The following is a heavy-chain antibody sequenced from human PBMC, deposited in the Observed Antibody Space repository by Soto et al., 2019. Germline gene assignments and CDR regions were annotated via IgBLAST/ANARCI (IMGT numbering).Heavy chain of an antibody. CDR2: IDYSGST. D-gene: IGHD6-13*01. Sequence: PSETLSLTCTVSGGSISSGDYYWTWIRQPPGKGLEWIGYIDYSGSTYYSPSLKSRITMSVDTSKNQFSLKLRSVTAADTAVYHCARSAFYSSWYFDFWGLGTMVTVSS. CDR1: GGSISSGDYY. J-gene: IGHJ4*02. V-gene: IGHV4-30-4*01. CDR3: ARSAFYSSWYFDF.